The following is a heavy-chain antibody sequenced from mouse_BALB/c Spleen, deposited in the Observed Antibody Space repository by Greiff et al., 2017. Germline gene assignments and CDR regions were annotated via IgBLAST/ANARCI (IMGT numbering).Heavy chain of an antibody. V-gene: IGHV14-4*02. CDR2: IDPENGDT. CDR1: GFNIKDYY. CDR3: NARGLDY. Sequence: VQLQQSGAELVRSGASVKLSCTASGFNIKDYYMHWVKQRPEQGLEWIGWIDPENGDTEYAPKFQGKATMTADTSSNTAYLQLSSLTSEDTAVYYCNARGLDYWGQGTTLTVSS. J-gene: IGHJ2*01.